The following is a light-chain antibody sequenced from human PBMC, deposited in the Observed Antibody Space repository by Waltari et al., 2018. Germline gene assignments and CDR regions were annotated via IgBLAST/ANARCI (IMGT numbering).Light chain of an antibody. CDR1: QSVLYSSNNKNY. CDR2: WAS. CDR3: QQYYSTPYT. V-gene: IGKV4-1*01. J-gene: IGKJ2*01. Sequence: DIVMTQSPDSLAVSLGEKATINCKSSQSVLYSSNNKNYLAWYQQKPGQPPKLLIYWASTRESGSPDRFSGSGSGTDFTLTISSLQAEDVAGYYCQQYYSTPYTFGQGTKLEIK.